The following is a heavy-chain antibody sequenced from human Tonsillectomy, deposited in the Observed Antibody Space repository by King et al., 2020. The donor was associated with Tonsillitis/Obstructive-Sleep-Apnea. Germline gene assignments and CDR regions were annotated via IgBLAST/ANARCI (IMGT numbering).Heavy chain of an antibody. CDR1: GFTFSSYA. D-gene: IGHD1-26*01. J-gene: IGHJ5*02. CDR3: ARGSGWTSPRSNWFDP. Sequence: VQLVESGGGVVQPGRSLRLSCAASGFTFSSYAMHWVRQAPGKGLEWVAVISYDGSNKYYADSVKGRFTISRENSKNPLYLQMNSLRAEDPAVYYCARGSGWTSPRSNWFDPWGQGTLVTVSS. CDR2: ISYDGSNK. V-gene: IGHV3-30*04.